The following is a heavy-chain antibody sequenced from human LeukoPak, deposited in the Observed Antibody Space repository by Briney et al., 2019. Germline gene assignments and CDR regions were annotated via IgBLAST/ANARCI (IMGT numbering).Heavy chain of an antibody. CDR1: GGSFSGYY. D-gene: IGHD1-1*01. V-gene: IGHV4-34*01. CDR3: ARAATVHRWIDY. Sequence: PSETLSLTCAVYGGSFSGYYWSWIRQPPGKGLEWIGEINHSGSTNYNPSLKSRVTISVDTSKNQFSLKLSSVTAADTAVYYCARAATVHRWIDYWGQGTLVTVSS. CDR2: INHSGST. J-gene: IGHJ4*02.